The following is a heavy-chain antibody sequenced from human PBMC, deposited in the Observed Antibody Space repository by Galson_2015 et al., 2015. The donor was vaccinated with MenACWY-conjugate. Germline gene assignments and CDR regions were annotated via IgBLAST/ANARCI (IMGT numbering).Heavy chain of an antibody. J-gene: IGHJ5*02. V-gene: IGHV3-48*02. CDR1: RLTFSSYS. D-gene: IGHD6-19*01. CDR3: AKDGGVAVAGRFDP. CDR2: ISSDGSTK. Sequence: SLRLSCAASRLTFSSYSMNWVRQAPGKGLEWISYISSDGSTKYYADSVKGRFTISRDNAKNSLYLQMNSLRDEDTAVYYCAKDGGVAVAGRFDPWGQGTLVTVAS.